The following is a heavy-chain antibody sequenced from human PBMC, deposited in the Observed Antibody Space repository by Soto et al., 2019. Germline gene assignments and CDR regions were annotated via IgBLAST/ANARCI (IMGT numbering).Heavy chain of an antibody. J-gene: IGHJ3*01. V-gene: IGHV3-23*01. CDR1: GFTFGSSA. Sequence: GGSLRLSCAASGFTFGSSAMAWVRQAPGKGLEWVSGISNGGGSTYYADSVKGRFTISRENSKNTLYLQMNILSAEDTAVYYCVKGSDFWSGGERFGLWGQGTMDTVSS. CDR2: ISNGGGST. CDR3: VKGSDFWSGGERFGL. D-gene: IGHD3-3*01.